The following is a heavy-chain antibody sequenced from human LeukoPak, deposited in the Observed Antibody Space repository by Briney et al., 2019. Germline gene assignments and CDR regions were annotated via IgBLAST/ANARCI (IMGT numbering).Heavy chain of an antibody. D-gene: IGHD4-23*01. CDR1: GFTFSDYY. V-gene: IGHV3-30*18. CDR3: AKLIDYGGNSVSY. Sequence: PGGSLRLSCAASGFTFSDYYMSWIRQAPGKGLEWVAVISYDGSNKYYADSVKGRFTISRDNSKNTLYLQMNSLRAEDTAVYYCAKLIDYGGNSVSYWGQGTLVTVSS. CDR2: ISYDGSNK. J-gene: IGHJ4*02.